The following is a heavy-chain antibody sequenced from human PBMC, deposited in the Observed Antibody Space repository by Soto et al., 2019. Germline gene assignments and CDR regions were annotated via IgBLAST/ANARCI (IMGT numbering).Heavy chain of an antibody. CDR3: ARDGHNYGSFAY. V-gene: IGHV4-34*01. CDR1: GGSFSDYY. Sequence: SETLSLTCGVYGGSFSDYYWSWIRQPPGKGLEWIGEINHSGRTKYNPSLKSRVTISVDTSKSQFSLKLSSVSAADTAVYYCARDGHNYGSFAYWGQGTLVTVSS. CDR2: INHSGRT. D-gene: IGHD5-18*01. J-gene: IGHJ4*02.